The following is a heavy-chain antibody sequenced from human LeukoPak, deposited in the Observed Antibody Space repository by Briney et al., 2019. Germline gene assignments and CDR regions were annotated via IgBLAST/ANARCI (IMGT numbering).Heavy chain of an antibody. Sequence: GGSLRLSCPACGFTFSTYSKNWVRQAPGKGLEWVSSISSSSSYIYYADSVKGRFTISRDNAKNSLYLQMSSLRAEDTAVYYCARDGGYSGYHHKHFDYWGQGSLVTVSS. V-gene: IGHV3-21*01. CDR2: ISSSSSYI. CDR1: GFTFSTYS. CDR3: ARDGGYSGYHHKHFDY. J-gene: IGHJ4*02. D-gene: IGHD5-12*01.